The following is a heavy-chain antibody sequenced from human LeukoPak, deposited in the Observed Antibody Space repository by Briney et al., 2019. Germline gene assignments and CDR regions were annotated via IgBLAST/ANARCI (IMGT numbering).Heavy chain of an antibody. CDR3: ARESFCSRTSCYRAFDY. CDR1: GFTFSNYA. D-gene: IGHD2-2*01. J-gene: IGHJ4*02. Sequence: PGRSLRLSCAASGFTFSNYAIHWVRQAPGKGLEWLAVISHDANSKLYAGSVKGRFTISRDNSKNTLYLQMNSLRPEDTAVYYCARESFCSRTSCYRAFDYWGQGTLVTVSS. CDR2: ISHDANSK. V-gene: IGHV3-30*04.